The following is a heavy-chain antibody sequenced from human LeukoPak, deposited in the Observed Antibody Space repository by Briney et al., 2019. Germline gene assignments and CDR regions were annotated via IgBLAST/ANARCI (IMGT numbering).Heavy chain of an antibody. CDR3: ASGGVDARRGGYFDY. CDR1: VGWFSGYY. J-gene: IGHJ4*02. CDR2: ICHSGST. D-gene: IGHD5-12*01. V-gene: IGHV4-34*01. Sequence: PSETLSLTRAVYVGWFSGYYWSWLGQPPATGLEWIGEICHSGSTYDNPPHTSRVTASVHTSKHQLALSLRSVTAADPPVYYRASGGVDARRGGYFDYWGKETRVTVSS.